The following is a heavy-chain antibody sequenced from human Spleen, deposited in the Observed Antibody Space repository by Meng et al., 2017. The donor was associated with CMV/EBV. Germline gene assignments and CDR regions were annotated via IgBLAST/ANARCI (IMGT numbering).Heavy chain of an antibody. J-gene: IGHJ4*02. CDR2: ISGRSSYI. CDR3: ATSIATTNTIDY. CDR1: GFTFSSYE. V-gene: IGHV3-21*01. D-gene: IGHD6-6*01. Sequence: GESLKISCAASGFTFSSYEMNWVRQAPGKGLEWVSYISGRSSYIYYADSLKVRFTISRDNAKNSLYLQMNSLRAGDTAVYFCATSIATTNTIDYWGQGTLVTVSS.